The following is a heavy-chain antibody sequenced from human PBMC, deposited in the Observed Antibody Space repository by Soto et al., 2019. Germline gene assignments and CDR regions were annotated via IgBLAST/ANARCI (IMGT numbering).Heavy chain of an antibody. CDR3: ARVVDYYDPYYYYGMDV. J-gene: IGHJ6*02. V-gene: IGHV2-5*02. Sequence: SGPTLVNPTQTLTLTCTFSGFSLSTSGVGVGWIRQPPGKALEWLALIYWDDDKRYSPSLKSRLTITKDTSKNQVVLTMTNMDPVDTAVYYCARVVDYYDPYYYYGMDVWGQGTTVTVSS. CDR2: IYWDDDK. CDR1: GFSLSTSGVG. D-gene: IGHD3-22*01.